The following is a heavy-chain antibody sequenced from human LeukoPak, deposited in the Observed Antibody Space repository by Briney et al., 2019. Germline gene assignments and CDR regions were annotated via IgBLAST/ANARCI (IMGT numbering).Heavy chain of an antibody. V-gene: IGHV4-38-2*01. J-gene: IGHJ4*02. D-gene: IGHD3-16*02. CDR2: IYHSGST. CDR1: GYSISSGYY. Sequence: SETLSLTCAVSGYSISSGYYWGWIRQPPGKGLEWIESIYHSGSTYYNPSLKSRVTISVDTSKNQFSLKLSSVTAADTAVYYCARKHITYDYVWGSYRRVFDYWGQGTLVTVSS. CDR3: ARKHITYDYVWGSYRRVFDY.